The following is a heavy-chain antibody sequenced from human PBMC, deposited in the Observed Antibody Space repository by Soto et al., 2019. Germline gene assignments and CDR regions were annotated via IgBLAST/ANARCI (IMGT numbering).Heavy chain of an antibody. CDR1: GFTVSTYA. Sequence: QVQLVESGGGVVQPGRSLRLSCAASGFTVSTYAMHWVLQAPGTGLQWVAVISYDGSNTYYADSVKGRFTISRDNSNNTLYLQMNSLRTEDTAVYYCARDWGSNWDTRDRWDCWGQGTLVTVSS. J-gene: IGHJ4*02. V-gene: IGHV3-30-3*01. D-gene: IGHD7-27*01. CDR2: ISYDGSNT. CDR3: ARDWGSNWDTRDRWDC.